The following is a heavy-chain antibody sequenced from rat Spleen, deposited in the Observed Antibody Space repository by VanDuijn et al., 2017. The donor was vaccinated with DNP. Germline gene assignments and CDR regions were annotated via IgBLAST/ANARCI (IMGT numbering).Heavy chain of an antibody. CDR2: IRYDGSTT. D-gene: IGHD1-5*01. CDR1: GFIFSDYN. J-gene: IGHJ1*01. CDR3: VRRAGTTSYWYFDF. Sequence: EVQLVESGGGLVQPGRSLKLSCAASGFIFSDYNMAWVRQAPKKGLEWVSSIRYDGSTTYYRDSVKGRFTISRDNAKNTLYLQMDSLRSEDTATYYCVRRAGTTSYWYFDFWGPGTMVTVSS. V-gene: IGHV5-7*01.